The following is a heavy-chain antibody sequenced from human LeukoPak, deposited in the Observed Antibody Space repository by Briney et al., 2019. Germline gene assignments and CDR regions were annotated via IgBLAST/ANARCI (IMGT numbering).Heavy chain of an antibody. V-gene: IGHV1-69*05. CDR3: ARDVHGDYGSGWFDP. J-gene: IGHJ5*02. CDR2: IMPLFGTA. Sequence: SSVTVSCKTSGGTFNNSAISWVRQAPAQGLEWLGGIMPLFGTAGYAQKFQGRVTITKDESTRTVYLELTSLNSDGTAVYYCARDVHGDYGSGWFDPWGQGTIVSVSS. D-gene: IGHD4-17*01. CDR1: GGTFNNSA.